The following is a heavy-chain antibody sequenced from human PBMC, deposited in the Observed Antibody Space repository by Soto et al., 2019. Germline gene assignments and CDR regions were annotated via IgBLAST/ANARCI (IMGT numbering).Heavy chain of an antibody. Sequence: QITLKESGPTLVKPTQTLTLTCTFSGFSLSTSGVGVCWIRQPPGKALEWLALIYWNDDKRYSPSLKSRLTITKDTSKNQVVLTMTNMDPVDTATYYCAHSGSSSWKGWFDPWGQGTLVTVSS. CDR3: AHSGSSSWKGWFDP. D-gene: IGHD6-13*01. CDR2: IYWNDDK. J-gene: IGHJ5*02. V-gene: IGHV2-5*01. CDR1: GFSLSTSGVG.